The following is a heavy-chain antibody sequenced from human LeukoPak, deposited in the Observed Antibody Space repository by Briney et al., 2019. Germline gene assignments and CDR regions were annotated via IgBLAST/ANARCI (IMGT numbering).Heavy chain of an antibody. CDR3: ARRRVVTMDVYYFDY. Sequence: ASVKVSCKASGYTFTGYYMHWVRQAPGQGLEWMGWINPNSGGTNYAQKFQGRVTMTRDTSISTAYMELSRLRSDDTAVYYCARRRVVTMDVYYFDYWGQGTPVTVSS. CDR2: INPNSGGT. CDR1: GYTFTGYY. D-gene: IGHD4-23*01. V-gene: IGHV1-2*02. J-gene: IGHJ4*02.